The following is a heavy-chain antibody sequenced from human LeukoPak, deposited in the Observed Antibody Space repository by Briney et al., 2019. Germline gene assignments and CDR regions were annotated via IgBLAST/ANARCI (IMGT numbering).Heavy chain of an antibody. CDR2: IYYSGTT. CDR1: GGSISSSSYY. CDR3: ARLGYDSSGYLLPDGYYFDY. V-gene: IGHV4-39*01. J-gene: IGHJ4*02. Sequence: SETLSLTCTVSGGSISSSSYYWGWIRQPPGKGLEWVGSIYYSGTTYYNPSLKSRVTISVDTFKNQFSLKLSSVTAADTAVYYCARLGYDSSGYLLPDGYYFDYWGQGTLVTVSS. D-gene: IGHD3-22*01.